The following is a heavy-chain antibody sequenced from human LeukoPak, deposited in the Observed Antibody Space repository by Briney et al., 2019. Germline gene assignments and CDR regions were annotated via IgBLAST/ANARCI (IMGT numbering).Heavy chain of an antibody. J-gene: IGHJ4*02. V-gene: IGHV3-23*01. Sequence: GGSLRLSCVASGFTFSSYSINWVRQAPGKGLEWVSAISGSGGSTYYADSVKGRFTISRDNSKNTLYLQMNSLRAEDTAVYYCAAQLRFLEWLPFDYWGQGTLVTVSS. CDR3: AAQLRFLEWLPFDY. CDR2: ISGSGGST. D-gene: IGHD3-3*01. CDR1: GFTFSSYS.